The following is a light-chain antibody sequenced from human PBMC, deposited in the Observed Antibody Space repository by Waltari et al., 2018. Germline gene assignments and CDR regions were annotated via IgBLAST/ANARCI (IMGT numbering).Light chain of an antibody. CDR1: QHISSW. CDR3: QQYNTYPLT. Sequence: DIQMTQSPSTLSASVGDRVTITCRASQHISSWLAWYQQKPGKAPKLLIYKASILESGVPSRFSGSESGTEFTLTISSLQPDDFATYYCQQYNTYPLTFGQGTRLEI. CDR2: KAS. V-gene: IGKV1-5*03. J-gene: IGKJ5*01.